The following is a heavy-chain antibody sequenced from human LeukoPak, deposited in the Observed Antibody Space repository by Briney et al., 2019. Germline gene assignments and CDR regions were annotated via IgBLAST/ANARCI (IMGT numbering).Heavy chain of an antibody. CDR3: ARTRGGVGATIFDY. Sequence: GGSLRLSCAPSGFTVSSNYMSWVRQAPGKGLEWVSAIRGSGGSTYYADSVKGRFTISRDNSKNTRYLQMGSLRAEDMAVYYCARTRGGVGATIFDYWGQGTLVTVSS. J-gene: IGHJ4*02. CDR2: IRGSGGST. D-gene: IGHD1-26*01. V-gene: IGHV3-66*02. CDR1: GFTVSSNY.